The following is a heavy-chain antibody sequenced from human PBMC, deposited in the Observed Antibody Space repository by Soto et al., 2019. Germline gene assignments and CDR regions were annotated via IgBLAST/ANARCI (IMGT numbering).Heavy chain of an antibody. D-gene: IGHD2-21*02. CDR3: ARTYCAADCPRRDFDY. V-gene: IGHV1-46*01. J-gene: IGHJ4*02. Sequence: GASVKVSCKASGYILSSYNMHWVRQAPGQGLEWMGIINPSGGRTSYAQKFQDRVTMTRDTSTSTVYMELSSLRSDDTAVYYCARTYCAADCPRRDFDYWGQGTLVTVS. CDR1: GYILSSYN. CDR2: INPSGGRT.